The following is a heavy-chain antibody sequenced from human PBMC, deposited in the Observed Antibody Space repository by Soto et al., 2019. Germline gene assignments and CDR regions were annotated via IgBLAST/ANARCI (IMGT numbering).Heavy chain of an antibody. CDR1: GGSISSSSYY. Sequence: SETLSLTCTVSGGSISSSSYYWGWIRQPPGKGLEWIGSIYYSGSTYYNPSLKSRVTISVDTSKNQFSLKLSSVTAADTAVYYCARLQVSHMVRGVIPPFYFDYWGQGTLVTVSS. V-gene: IGHV4-39*01. D-gene: IGHD3-10*01. CDR3: ARLQVSHMVRGVIPPFYFDY. CDR2: IYYSGST. J-gene: IGHJ4*02.